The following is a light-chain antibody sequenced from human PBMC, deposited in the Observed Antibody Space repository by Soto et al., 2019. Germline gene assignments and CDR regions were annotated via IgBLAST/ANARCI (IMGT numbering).Light chain of an antibody. J-gene: IGLJ1*01. Sequence: QSVLTQPPSASGTPGQRVTISCSRSSSNIGSNTVNWYQQLPGTAPKLLIYSNNQRPSGVPDRFSGSKSGTSASLAISGIQSEDEADYYCAAWDDSLNGYVFGSGTKVTVL. CDR2: SNN. CDR1: SSNIGSNT. CDR3: AAWDDSLNGYV. V-gene: IGLV1-44*01.